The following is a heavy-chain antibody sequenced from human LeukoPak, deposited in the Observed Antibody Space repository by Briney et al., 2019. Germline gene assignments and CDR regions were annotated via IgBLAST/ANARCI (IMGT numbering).Heavy chain of an antibody. Sequence: PSETLPLTCAVYGGSFSGYYWSWIRQPPGKGLEWIGEINHSRSTNYNPSLKSRVTISVDTSKNQFSLKLRSVTAADTAVYYCARTTEGYCRGRSCYSYYYYMDVWGKGTTVTVSS. J-gene: IGHJ6*03. CDR2: INHSRST. CDR3: ARTTEGYCRGRSCYSYYYYMDV. CDR1: GGSFSGYY. V-gene: IGHV4-34*01. D-gene: IGHD2-15*01.